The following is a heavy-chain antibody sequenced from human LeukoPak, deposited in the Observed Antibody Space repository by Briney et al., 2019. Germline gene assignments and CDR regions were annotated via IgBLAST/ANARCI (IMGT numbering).Heavy chain of an antibody. V-gene: IGHV3-30*19. CDR3: ARGRGYDRDPKYYFDY. CDR2: TSLDGSDQ. J-gene: IGHJ4*02. CDR1: GFNFRSYG. D-gene: IGHD1-14*01. Sequence: PGGSLRLSCVASGFNFRSYGMHWVRQAPGKGLEWVAVTSLDGSDQYYADSVKGRFTISRDNSKNTLYLQMSSLRAEDTAVYYCARGRGYDRDPKYYFDYWGQGIMVTVSS.